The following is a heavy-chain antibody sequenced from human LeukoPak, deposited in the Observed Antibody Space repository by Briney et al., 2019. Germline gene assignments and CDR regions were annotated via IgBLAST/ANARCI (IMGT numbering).Heavy chain of an antibody. Sequence: PSQTLSLTCTVSGGSISSGGYYWSWIRQHPGKGLEWIGYIYYSGSTYYNPSLKSRVTISVDTSKNQFSLKLSSVTAADTAVYYCAMERGWFGERYFDYWGQGTLVTVSS. CDR2: IYYSGST. CDR3: AMERGWFGERYFDY. CDR1: GGSISSGGYY. V-gene: IGHV4-31*03. J-gene: IGHJ4*02. D-gene: IGHD3-10*01.